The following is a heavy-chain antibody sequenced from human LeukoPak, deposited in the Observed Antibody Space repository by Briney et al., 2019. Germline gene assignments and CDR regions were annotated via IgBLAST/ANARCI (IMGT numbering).Heavy chain of an antibody. CDR3: ARDLGVPGGDY. CDR1: GFTFSSYA. CDR2: ISYDGSNK. J-gene: IGHJ4*02. D-gene: IGHD1-26*01. V-gene: IGHV3-30-3*01. Sequence: GGSLRLSCAASGFTFSSYAMHWVRQAPGKGLEWVAVISYDGSNKYYADSVKGRFTISRDNSKNTLYLQMNSLRAEDTAVYYCARDLGVPGGDYWGQGTLVTVSS.